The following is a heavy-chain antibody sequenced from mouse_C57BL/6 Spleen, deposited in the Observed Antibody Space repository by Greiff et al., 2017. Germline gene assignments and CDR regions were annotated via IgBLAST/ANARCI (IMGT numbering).Heavy chain of an antibody. CDR2: IYPSDSET. CDR1: GYTFTSYW. Sequence: QVQLQQPGAELVRPGSSVKLSCKASGYTFTSYWMDWVKQRPGQGLEWIGNIYPSDSETHYNQKFKDKATLTVDKSSSTAYMQLSRLTSEDSAVYYCARTSYGYDAMDYWGQGTSVTVSS. J-gene: IGHJ4*01. V-gene: IGHV1-61*01. CDR3: ARTSYGYDAMDY. D-gene: IGHD2-10*01.